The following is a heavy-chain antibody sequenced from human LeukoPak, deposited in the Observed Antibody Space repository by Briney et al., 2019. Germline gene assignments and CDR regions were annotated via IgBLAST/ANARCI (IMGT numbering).Heavy chain of an antibody. CDR2: INPNGGGT. D-gene: IGHD3-10*01. CDR3: AREKFGELPTTDY. J-gene: IGHJ4*02. V-gene: IGHV1-2*06. Sequence: ASVKVSCKASGYTFTGYYMHWVRQAPGQGLEWMGRINPNGGGTNYAQKFQGRVTMTRDTSISTAYMELSRLRSDDTAVYYCAREKFGELPTTDYWGQGTLVTVSS. CDR1: GYTFTGYY.